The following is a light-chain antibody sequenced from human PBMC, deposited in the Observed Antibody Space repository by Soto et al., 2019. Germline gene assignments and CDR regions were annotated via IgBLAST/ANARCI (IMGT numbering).Light chain of an antibody. CDR2: GIF. J-gene: IGKJ4*01. Sequence: DLQMTQSPSSVSASVGDRVTITCRASQGVSRYLAWYQQHPGRAPKLLIYGIFNLYHGVPSRFSGSGSATDFTLTISSLQPEDFATYYCQQALSFPLTFGGGTKVEMK. CDR1: QGVSRY. V-gene: IGKV1-12*01. CDR3: QQALSFPLT.